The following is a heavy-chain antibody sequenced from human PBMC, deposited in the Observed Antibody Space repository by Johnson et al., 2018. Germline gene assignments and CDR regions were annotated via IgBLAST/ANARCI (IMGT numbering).Heavy chain of an antibody. D-gene: IGHD3-22*01. Sequence: VQLVETGAEVKKPGSSVKVSCKASGGPFKSYAITWLRQAPGQGFEWMGGIIPKFDTANYAQKFQDRVTITADESTGTAYMERSSLTFEDTAVYYCARDQPFYYHTFDIWGQGTMVTVYS. CDR1: GGPFKSYA. CDR3: ARDQPFYYHTFDI. J-gene: IGHJ3*02. V-gene: IGHV1-69*01. CDR2: IIPKFDTA.